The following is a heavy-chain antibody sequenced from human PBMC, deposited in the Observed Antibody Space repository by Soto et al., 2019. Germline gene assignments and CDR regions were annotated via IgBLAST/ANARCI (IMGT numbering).Heavy chain of an antibody. CDR3: ARELFSYGDYYFDY. CDR1: GGSISSYY. J-gene: IGHJ4*02. CDR2: IYYSGST. D-gene: IGHD4-17*01. V-gene: IGHV4-59*01. Sequence: LETLSLTCTVSGGSISSYYLSWIRQPPGKGLEWIGYIYYSGSTNYNPSLKSRVTISVDTSKNQFSLKLSSVTAADTAVYYCARELFSYGDYYFDYWGQGTLVTVSS.